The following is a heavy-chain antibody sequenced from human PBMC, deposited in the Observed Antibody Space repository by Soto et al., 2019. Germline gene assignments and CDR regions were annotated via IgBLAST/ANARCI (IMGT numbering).Heavy chain of an antibody. Sequence: GESLKISCKGSGYSFTSYWIGWVRQMPGKGLEWMGIIYPGDSDTRYSPSSQGQVTISADKSISTAYLQWSSLKASDTAMYYCARSGPNDSGYYYGYAFDIWGQGTMVTVSS. CDR2: IYPGDSDT. V-gene: IGHV5-51*01. D-gene: IGHD3-22*01. CDR3: ARSGPNDSGYYYGYAFDI. CDR1: GYSFTSYW. J-gene: IGHJ3*02.